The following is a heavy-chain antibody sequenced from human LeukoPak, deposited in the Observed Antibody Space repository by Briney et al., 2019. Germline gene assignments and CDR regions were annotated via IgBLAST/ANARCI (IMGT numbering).Heavy chain of an antibody. Sequence: SETLSLTCTVSGDSTSSHCWSWIRQPPGKGLEWFGYIYYSGSTNYNPPLKSRVTISVDTSKNQFSLKLSSVAAADTAVYFCARGVLTTVSYYMDVWGKGTTVTVSS. D-gene: IGHD4-11*01. J-gene: IGHJ6*03. V-gene: IGHV4-59*11. CDR3: ARGVLTTVSYYMDV. CDR2: IYYSGST. CDR1: GDSTSSHC.